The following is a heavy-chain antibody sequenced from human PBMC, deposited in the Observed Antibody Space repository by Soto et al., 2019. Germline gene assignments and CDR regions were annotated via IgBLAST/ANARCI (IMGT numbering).Heavy chain of an antibody. CDR2: IVTTSSYI. V-gene: IGHV3-21*01. J-gene: IGHJ6*02. CDR3: VRVRCGDCSRYYYYSMDV. D-gene: IGHD2-21*01. Sequence: GGSLRLSCTASGVTFGTYTMNWFRQVLGKGLEWVSSIVTTSSYIYYADSVRSRFTISRDNAGGSVYLQMLSLRTEDTAVYYCVRVRCGDCSRYYYYSMDVWGQGTTVTVSS. CDR1: GVTFGTYT.